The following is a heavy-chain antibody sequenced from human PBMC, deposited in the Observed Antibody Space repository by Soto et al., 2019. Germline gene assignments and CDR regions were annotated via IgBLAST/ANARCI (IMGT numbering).Heavy chain of an antibody. CDR2: ISHRGIT. Sequence: PSETLSLTCAVSGYSINSGYYWGWIRQPPGKGLEWIGSISHRGITHDNPSLKSRVTISVDTSKSQFSLTLTSVTAADTAVYYCARLSTNIAVAGPDYWGQGTLVTVSS. CDR3: ARLSTNIAVAGPDY. V-gene: IGHV4-38-2*01. CDR1: GYSINSGYY. J-gene: IGHJ4*02. D-gene: IGHD6-19*01.